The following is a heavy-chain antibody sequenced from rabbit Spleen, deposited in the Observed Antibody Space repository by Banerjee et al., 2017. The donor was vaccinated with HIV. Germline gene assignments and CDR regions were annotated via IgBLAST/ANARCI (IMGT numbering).Heavy chain of an antibody. Sequence: QQLVESGGDLVKPGASLTLTCTASGFSFSSGHDMCWVRQAPEKGLEWIACIATSSSGTTYYASWAKGRFTISKTSPTTVTLQMTSLTAADTATYFCARETTSSDDAIFDLWGPGTLVTVS. J-gene: IGHJ4*01. V-gene: IGHV1S40*01. CDR2: IATSSSGTT. CDR3: ARETTSSDDAIFDL. CDR1: GFSFSSGHD. D-gene: IGHD1-1*01.